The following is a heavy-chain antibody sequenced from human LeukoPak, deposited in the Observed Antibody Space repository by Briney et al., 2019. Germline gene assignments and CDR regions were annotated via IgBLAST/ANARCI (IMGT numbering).Heavy chain of an antibody. CDR1: GFTFSSYA. CDR3: AELGITMIGGV. J-gene: IGHJ6*04. Sequence: GGSLRLSCAASGFTFSSYAMTWVRQAPGKGLEWVSAISGSGGSAYYADSVKGRFTISRDNAKNSLYLQMNSLRAEDTAVYYCAELGITMIGGVWGKGTTVTVSS. V-gene: IGHV3-23*01. D-gene: IGHD3-10*02. CDR2: ISGSGGSA.